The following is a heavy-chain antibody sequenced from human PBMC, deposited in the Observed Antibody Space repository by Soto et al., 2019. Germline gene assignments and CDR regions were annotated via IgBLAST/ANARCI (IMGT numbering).Heavy chain of an antibody. CDR1: GCSISSGDYY. V-gene: IGHV4-30-4*01. Sequence: QVQLQESGPGLVKPSQTLSLTCTVSGCSISSGDYYWSWIRQPPGKGLVWIGDVDYSGSTNYNPSLKSRVTISVDTSKNQFSLKLSSVTAADTAVYYCARASPVVTDVWGQGTTVTVSS. J-gene: IGHJ6*02. CDR3: ARASPVVTDV. CDR2: VDYSGST. D-gene: IGHD5-18*01.